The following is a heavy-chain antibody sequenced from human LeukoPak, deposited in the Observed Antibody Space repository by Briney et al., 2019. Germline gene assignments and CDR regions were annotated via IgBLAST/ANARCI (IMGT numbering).Heavy chain of an antibody. CDR2: FGPEDGET. CDR3: ATDLSHYDILPGFDY. V-gene: IGHV1-24*01. CDR1: GYTLTELS. J-gene: IGHJ4*02. Sequence: GASVKVSCKVSGYTLTELSMHWVRQAPGKGLEWMGGFGPEDGETIYAQKFQGRVTMTEDTSTDTAYMELSSLRSEDTAVYYCATDLSHYDILPGFDYWGQGPLVTVSS. D-gene: IGHD3-9*01.